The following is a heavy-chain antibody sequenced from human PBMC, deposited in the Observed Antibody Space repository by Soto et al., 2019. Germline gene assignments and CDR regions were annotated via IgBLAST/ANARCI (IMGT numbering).Heavy chain of an antibody. J-gene: IGHJ5*02. Sequence: GGSLRLSCAASGFTFSSYAMHWVRQAPGKGLEWVAVISYDGSNKYYADSVKGRFTISRDNSKNTLYLQMNSLRAEDTAVYYCERDQEGKPQDPWGQGTLVTVSS. CDR1: GFTFSSYA. CDR2: ISYDGSNK. V-gene: IGHV3-30-3*01. CDR3: ERDQEGKPQDP.